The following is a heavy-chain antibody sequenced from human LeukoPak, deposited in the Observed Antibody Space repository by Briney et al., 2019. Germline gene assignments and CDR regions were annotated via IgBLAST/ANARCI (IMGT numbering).Heavy chain of an antibody. CDR3: AREGYTSDYAGAFDI. J-gene: IGHJ3*02. Sequence: PGGSLRLSCAASGFTFSNTWMAWVRQAPGKGLDWVANINQDGGTRQYADSVRGRFTISRDNSKSTLSLQMSSLRAEDTGVYYCAREGYTSDYAGAFDIWGQGSVVTVSS. V-gene: IGHV3-7*01. CDR1: GFTFSNTW. CDR2: INQDGGTR. D-gene: IGHD2-2*01.